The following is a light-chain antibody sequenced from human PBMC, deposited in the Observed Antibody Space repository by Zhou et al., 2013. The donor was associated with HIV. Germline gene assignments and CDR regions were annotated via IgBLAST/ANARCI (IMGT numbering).Light chain of an antibody. Sequence: ENVLTQSPGTLSLSPGERATLSCRASQTVSNNYLAWYQQKPGQAPRLLIYDASNRATGIPARFSGSGSGTDFTLAINSLEPEDFAVYYCQQRSHWPPTFGQGTKLDIK. V-gene: IGKV3D-20*02. J-gene: IGKJ2*01. CDR1: QTVSNNY. CDR2: DAS. CDR3: QQRSHWPPT.